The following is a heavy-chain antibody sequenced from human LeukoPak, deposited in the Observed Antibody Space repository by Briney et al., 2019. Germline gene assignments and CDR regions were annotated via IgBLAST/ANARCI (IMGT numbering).Heavy chain of an antibody. D-gene: IGHD2-15*01. CDR1: GGTFSSYA. CDR3: AREISGGSCYFDY. V-gene: IGHV1-69*06. CDR2: IIPIFGTA. J-gene: IGHJ4*02. Sequence: SVKVSCKASGGTFSSYAISWVRQAPGQGLEWMGGIIPIFGTANYAQKFQGRVTITADKSTSTAYMELSSLRSEDTAVYYCAREISGGSCYFDYWGQGTLVTVSS.